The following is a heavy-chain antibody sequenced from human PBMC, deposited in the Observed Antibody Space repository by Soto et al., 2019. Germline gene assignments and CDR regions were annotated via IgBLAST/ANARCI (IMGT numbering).Heavy chain of an antibody. J-gene: IGHJ4*02. Sequence: SETLSLTCTVSSASFTVYYWSWIRQPPGKGLEWIGYIYYSGSTSYNPSLTSRVTLSADTSKNQFSLKLRSVTAADTAVYYCARGAGGPGDYWGQGVLVTVS. CDR2: IYYSGST. V-gene: IGHV4-59*01. D-gene: IGHD2-15*01. CDR3: ARGAGGPGDY. CDR1: SASFTVYY.